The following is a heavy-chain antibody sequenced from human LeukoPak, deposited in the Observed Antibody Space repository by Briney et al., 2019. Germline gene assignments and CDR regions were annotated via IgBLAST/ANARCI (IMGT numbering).Heavy chain of an antibody. CDR2: ISSTSTYI. CDR3: ARVSGYGDYVFDY. J-gene: IGHJ4*02. D-gene: IGHD4-17*01. CDR1: EFTFSEYS. Sequence: GRSLRLSCAASEFTFSEYSMNWVRQAPGKGLEWVASISSTSTYIYYADSVKGRFTISRDNAKNSLYLQMNSLRAEDTAVYYCARVSGYGDYVFDYWGQGTLVTVSS. V-gene: IGHV3-21*01.